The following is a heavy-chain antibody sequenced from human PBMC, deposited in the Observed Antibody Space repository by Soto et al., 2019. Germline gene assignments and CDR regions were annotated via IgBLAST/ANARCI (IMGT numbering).Heavy chain of an antibody. Sequence: WWSLRLSCSASGFTFSSYAMSWFRQAPGKGLEWVSAISGSGGSTYYADSVKGRFTISRDNSKNTLYLQMNSLRAEDTAVYYCAKAGVGATTGPAFDIWGQGTMVTVSS. V-gene: IGHV3-23*01. CDR3: AKAGVGATTGPAFDI. CDR1: GFTFSSYA. CDR2: ISGSGGST. J-gene: IGHJ3*02. D-gene: IGHD1-26*01.